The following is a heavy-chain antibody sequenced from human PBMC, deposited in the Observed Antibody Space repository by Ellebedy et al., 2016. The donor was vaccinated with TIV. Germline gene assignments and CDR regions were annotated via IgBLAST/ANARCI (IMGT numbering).Heavy chain of an antibody. D-gene: IGHD3-3*01. J-gene: IGHJ6*02. CDR3: ARPLSPFDYYYGMDV. V-gene: IGHV5-51*01. Sequence: GESLKISCKGSGYSFTTSWIGWVRQMPGKGLEWMGIIYPGDSDIRYSPSFQGQVSISADKSISTAYLQWRSLKASDTAMYYCARPLSPFDYYYGMDVWGQGTTVTVSS. CDR1: GYSFTTSW. CDR2: IYPGDSDI.